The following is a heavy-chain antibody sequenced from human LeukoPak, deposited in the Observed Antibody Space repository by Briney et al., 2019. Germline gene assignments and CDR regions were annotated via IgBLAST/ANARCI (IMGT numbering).Heavy chain of an antibody. D-gene: IGHD2-8*02. CDR2: ISGRGEST. J-gene: IGHJ4*02. Sequence: ASLILSCAASGFTFSSYAVCWVRQSLGKGLKWVSGISGRGESTYYADYVKGRFTISRDYSKNTVYLQMNSLRAEDTALYYCAASLDLAVYGIDYWGQGTLVTVSS. CDR1: GFTFSSYA. CDR3: AASLDLAVYGIDY. V-gene: IGHV3-23*01.